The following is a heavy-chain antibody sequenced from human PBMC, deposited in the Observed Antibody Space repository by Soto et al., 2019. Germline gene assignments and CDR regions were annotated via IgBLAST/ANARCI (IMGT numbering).Heavy chain of an antibody. CDR2: ISAYNGNT. Sequence: ASVKVSCKASGYTFTSYGISWVRQALGQGLEWMGWISAYNGNTNYAQKLQGRVTMTTDTSTSTAYMELRSLRSDDTAVYYCARTISGWLPHDAFDIWGQGTMVTVSS. CDR1: GYTFTSYG. CDR3: ARTISGWLPHDAFDI. J-gene: IGHJ3*02. D-gene: IGHD6-19*01. V-gene: IGHV1-18*01.